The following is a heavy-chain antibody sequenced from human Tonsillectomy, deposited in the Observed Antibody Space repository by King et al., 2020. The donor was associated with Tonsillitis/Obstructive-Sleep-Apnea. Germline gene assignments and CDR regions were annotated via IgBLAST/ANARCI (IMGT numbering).Heavy chain of an antibody. Sequence: VQLVESGGGLVQPGGSLRLSCAASGFTFSNYAMSWVRQAPGKGLELVSLISGSETTNYADSVKGRFTISRDNSKNTLYLQMNSLRAGDTATYYCAKGPGYDFWSSYLHYFDYWGQGTLVTVSS. CDR3: AKGPGYDFWSSYLHYFDY. CDR1: GFTFSNYA. V-gene: IGHV3-23*04. D-gene: IGHD3-3*01. J-gene: IGHJ4*02. CDR2: ISGSETT.